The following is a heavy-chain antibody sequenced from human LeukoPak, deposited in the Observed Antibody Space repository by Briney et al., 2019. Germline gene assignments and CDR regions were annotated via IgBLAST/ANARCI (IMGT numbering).Heavy chain of an antibody. D-gene: IGHD1-1*01. J-gene: IGHJ3*01. V-gene: IGHV5-51*01. Sequence: GESLKISCQASGYTFVNYWLAWVRQMPGKGLEWMRIIYPADSEARYGPSFQGHVTFSADDSSSVAYLQWNSVKTSDTARYYCVAYNWDEAPGFDVWGQGTMVTVSS. CDR3: VAYNWDEAPGFDV. CDR1: GYTFVNYW. CDR2: IYPADSEA.